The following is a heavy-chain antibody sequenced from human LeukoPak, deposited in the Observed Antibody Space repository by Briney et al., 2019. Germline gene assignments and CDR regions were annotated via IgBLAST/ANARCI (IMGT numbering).Heavy chain of an antibody. V-gene: IGHV3-30*04. Sequence: GGSLRLSCAASGFTFSSYAMHWVRQAPGKGLEWVAVISYDGSNKYYADSVKGRFTISRDNSKNTLCLQMNSLRAEDTAVYYCARDFWVKAYYYGSVSHRSKKGYYGMDVWGQGTTVTVSS. CDR3: ARDFWVKAYYYGSVSHRSKKGYYGMDV. CDR2: ISYDGSNK. J-gene: IGHJ6*02. D-gene: IGHD3-10*01. CDR1: GFTFSSYA.